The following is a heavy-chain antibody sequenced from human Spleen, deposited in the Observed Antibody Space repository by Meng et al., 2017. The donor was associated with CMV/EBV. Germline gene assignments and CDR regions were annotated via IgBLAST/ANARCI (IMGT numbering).Heavy chain of an antibody. V-gene: IGHV4-39*07. D-gene: IGHD2-2*03. J-gene: IGHJ5*02. Sequence: SSYYWVWIRQPPGKGLEWIGSIYYSRSTYYNPSLKSRVTISVDTSKHQFSLKLSSVTAADTAVYYCARDSGYCSSTSCYPRGWFDPWGQGTLVTVSS. CDR1: SSYY. CDR3: ARDSGYCSSTSCYPRGWFDP. CDR2: IYYSRST.